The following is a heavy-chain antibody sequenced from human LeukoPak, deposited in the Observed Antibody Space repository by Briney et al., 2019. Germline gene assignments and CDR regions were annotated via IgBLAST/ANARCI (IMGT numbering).Heavy chain of an antibody. V-gene: IGHV3-30*18. CDR1: GFTFSSYG. Sequence: PGGSLRLSCAASGFTFSSYGMHWVRQAPGKGLEWVAVISYDGSNKYYADSVKGRFTISRDNSKNTLYLQMNSLRAEDTAVYYCAKEPYYYGSGSYDVHFDYWGQGTLVTVSS. CDR2: ISYDGSNK. J-gene: IGHJ4*02. CDR3: AKEPYYYGSGSYDVHFDY. D-gene: IGHD3-10*01.